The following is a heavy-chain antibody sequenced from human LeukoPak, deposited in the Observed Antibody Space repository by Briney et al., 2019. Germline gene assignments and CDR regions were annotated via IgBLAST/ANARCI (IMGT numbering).Heavy chain of an antibody. CDR3: ARRRYYDGSGYLE. D-gene: IGHD3-22*01. CDR1: GDSVSRSDSY. J-gene: IGHJ1*01. V-gene: IGHV4-39*01. Sequence: SETLSLTCSVSGDSVSRSDSYWDWIRQPQGKGLEWIGTIYHSGRTYYSPSLKSRFTMSVDPSNNQFSLNLRSVTAADTAVYYCARRRYYDGSGYLEWGQGTLLSVSS. CDR2: IYHSGRT.